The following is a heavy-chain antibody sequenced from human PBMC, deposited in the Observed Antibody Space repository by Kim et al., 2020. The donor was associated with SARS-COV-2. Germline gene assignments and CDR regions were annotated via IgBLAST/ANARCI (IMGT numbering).Heavy chain of an antibody. J-gene: IGHJ4*02. D-gene: IGHD3-22*01. CDR3: ARHEREYYYDSRPLGYFDC. V-gene: IGHV4-39*01. Sequence: SRVTIFVDTSKNQFSLKLSSVTAADTAVYYCARHEREYYYDSRPLGYFDCWGQGTLVTVSS.